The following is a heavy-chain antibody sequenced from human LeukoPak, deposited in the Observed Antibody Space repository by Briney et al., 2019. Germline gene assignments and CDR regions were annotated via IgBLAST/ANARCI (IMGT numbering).Heavy chain of an antibody. V-gene: IGHV4-59*12. CDR2: IYYSGST. J-gene: IGHJ4*02. Sequence: SETLSLTCTVSGSSMSSCYWSWIRQPPGMELEWIGYIYYSGSTNYKPSLKSRVTISVDTSKNQFSLKLSSVTAADTAVYYCARGPGYSSGWYPYWGQGTLVTVSS. CDR3: ARGPGYSSGWYPY. D-gene: IGHD6-19*01. CDR1: GSSMSSCY.